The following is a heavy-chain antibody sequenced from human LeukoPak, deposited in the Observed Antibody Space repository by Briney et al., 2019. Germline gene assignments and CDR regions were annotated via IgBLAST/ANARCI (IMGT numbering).Heavy chain of an antibody. CDR1: GLRLSNAC. V-gene: IGHV3-7*01. D-gene: IGHD4-17*01. Sequence: PGGSLRLSCVASGLRLSNACMNWVRQAPGKGLEWVALINPDGSQTNYVDSVKGRFTISRDNAENSLYLQMNSLRAEDTAVYYCARDLGYGALDPWGQGTLVTVSS. CDR3: ARDLGYGALDP. J-gene: IGHJ5*02. CDR2: INPDGSQT.